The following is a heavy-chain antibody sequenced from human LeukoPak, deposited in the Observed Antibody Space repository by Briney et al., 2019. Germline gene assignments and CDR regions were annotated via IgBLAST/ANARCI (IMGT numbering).Heavy chain of an antibody. Sequence: SQTLSLTCAVSGGSISSGGYSWSWIRQPPGKGLEWIGYIYHSGSTYYNPSLKSRVTISVDRSKNQFSLKLGSVTAADTAVYYCARDQPSSYYFDYWGQGTLVTVSS. J-gene: IGHJ4*02. CDR2: IYHSGST. D-gene: IGHD1-1*01. CDR1: GGSISSGGYS. V-gene: IGHV4-30-2*01. CDR3: ARDQPSSYYFDY.